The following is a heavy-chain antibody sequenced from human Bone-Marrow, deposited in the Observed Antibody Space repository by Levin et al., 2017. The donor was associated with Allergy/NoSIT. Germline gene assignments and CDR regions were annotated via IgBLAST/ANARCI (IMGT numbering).Heavy chain of an antibody. CDR1: GFTFSTYW. CDR3: TRATSYYDYIWGRLGAFDL. D-gene: IGHD3-16*01. V-gene: IGHV3-74*01. J-gene: IGHJ3*01. Sequence: PGGSLRLSCAASGFTFSTYWMHWVRQAPGKGLVWVSRINSDGSSISYADSVKGRFIISRDNAKNTLYLQMNSLRAEDTAVYYCTRATSYYDYIWGRLGAFDLWGQGTMVTVSS. CDR2: INSDGSSI.